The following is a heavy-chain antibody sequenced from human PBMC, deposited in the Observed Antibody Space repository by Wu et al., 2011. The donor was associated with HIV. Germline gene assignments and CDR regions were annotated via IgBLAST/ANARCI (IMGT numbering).Heavy chain of an antibody. CDR3: AGARVRGATPHHFHY. CDR2: VIPIFGTT. V-gene: IGHV1-69*15. CDR1: GDTFSSYV. Sequence: QVQLVQSGAEVKKPGSSVKVSCKVSGDTFSSYVLTWVRQAPGQGLEWLGRVIPIFGTTNVAQKFDGRLSITVDASSSTVYMELSSLTPEDKAVYFCAGARVRGATPHHFHYWGQGTLVIVSS. D-gene: IGHD3-10*01. J-gene: IGHJ4*02.